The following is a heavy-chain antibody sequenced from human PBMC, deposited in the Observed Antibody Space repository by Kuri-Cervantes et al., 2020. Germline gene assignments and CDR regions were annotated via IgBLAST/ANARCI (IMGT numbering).Heavy chain of an antibody. V-gene: IGHV3-69-1*01. D-gene: IGHD2-2*01. CDR3: AKDSLYCSSTSCSNWFDP. CDR1: GFTFSDYY. J-gene: IGHJ5*02. CDR2: ISSSSYI. Sequence: GESLKISCAASGFTFSDYYMNWVRQAPGKGLEWVSSISSSSYIYYADSVKGRFTISRDNAKNSLYLQMNSLRAEDTAVYYCAKDSLYCSSTSCSNWFDPWGQGTLVTVSS.